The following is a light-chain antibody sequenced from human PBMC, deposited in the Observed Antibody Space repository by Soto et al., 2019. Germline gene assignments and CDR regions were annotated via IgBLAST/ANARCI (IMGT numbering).Light chain of an antibody. V-gene: IGKV4-1*01. J-gene: IGKJ1*01. Sequence: DIVMTQSPSSLAVSLGESATIFCKFGQAILSTSTNKDSLAWYQQKPGQPPKLLIYWASTRDSGVPDRFSGGGTGTDFTPTISSLQAEDAAVYYCQQHSTTPWTFGQGTKV. CDR2: WAS. CDR3: QQHSTTPWT. CDR1: QAILSTSTNKDS.